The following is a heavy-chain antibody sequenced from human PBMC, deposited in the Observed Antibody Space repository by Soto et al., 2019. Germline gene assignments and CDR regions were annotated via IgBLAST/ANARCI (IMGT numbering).Heavy chain of an antibody. Sequence: QVQLVESGGGVVQPGRSLRLSCAASGFTFSTYGMHWVRQAPGKGLEWVAVISYDGNNKYYADSVKGRFTISRDNSKNTLYLQMNSLRVEDTAVYYCAKDGSIVGAMGDYYSYYGMDVWGQGTTVTVSS. CDR3: AKDGSIVGAMGDYYSYYGMDV. CDR2: ISYDGNNK. D-gene: IGHD1-26*01. V-gene: IGHV3-30*18. CDR1: GFTFSTYG. J-gene: IGHJ6*02.